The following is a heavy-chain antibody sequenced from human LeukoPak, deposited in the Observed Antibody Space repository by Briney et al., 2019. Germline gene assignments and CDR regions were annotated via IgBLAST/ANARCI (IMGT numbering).Heavy chain of an antibody. D-gene: IGHD3-9*01. CDR2: IYSGGST. CDR3: ARDRLHYDSLTGYPAD. Sequence: GGSLRLSCAASGFTVRSNYMRWVRQAPGKGLEWVSVIYSGGSTHYADSVKGRFTIFRDNSKNTLFLQMNSLSAEDTAVDYCARDRLHYDSLTGYPADWGQGTLVTVSS. J-gene: IGHJ4*02. V-gene: IGHV3-66*01. CDR1: GFTVRSNY.